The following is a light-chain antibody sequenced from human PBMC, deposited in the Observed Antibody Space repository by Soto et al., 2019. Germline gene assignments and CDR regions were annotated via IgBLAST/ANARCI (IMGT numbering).Light chain of an antibody. J-gene: IGLJ3*02. Sequence: QSVLTQPPSVSGAPGQRVTISCTGIISNIGAGYDVHWYQPLPGTAPKLLIYGNSNRPSGVPDRFSGSKSGTSASLAITGLQAEDEADYYCQSYDSSLSGWVFGGGTKLTVL. CDR1: ISNIGAGYD. CDR2: GNS. V-gene: IGLV1-40*01. CDR3: QSYDSSLSGWV.